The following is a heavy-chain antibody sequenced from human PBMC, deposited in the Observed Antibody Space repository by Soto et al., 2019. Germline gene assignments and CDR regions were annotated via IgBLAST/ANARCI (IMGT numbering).Heavy chain of an antibody. CDR3: GRAHRDLQQLVHYYYRMDD. Sequence: SETLPLARTVSGVFISRYYCALIRQPPANSLVRIGYIHYIGSTYHNPSLMSRVTISVDTSKNQFSLKLTSVTAADTDVYYCGRAHRDLQQLVHYYYRMDDWGQGTTVTVSS. CDR1: GVFISRYY. CDR2: IHYIGST. D-gene: IGHD6-13*01. V-gene: IGHV4-30-4*01. J-gene: IGHJ6*02.